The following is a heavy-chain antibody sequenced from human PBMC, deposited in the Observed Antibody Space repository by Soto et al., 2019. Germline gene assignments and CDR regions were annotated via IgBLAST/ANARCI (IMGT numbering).Heavy chain of an antibody. Sequence: GASVKVSCKASGGTFSSYAISWVRQAPGQGLEWMGGIIPIFGTANYAQKFQGRVTITADESTSTAYMELSSLRSEDTAVYYCARASYYYDSSGYWNFDDWGQRYLVTGS. CDR3: ARASYYYDSSGYWNFDD. V-gene: IGHV1-69*13. D-gene: IGHD3-22*01. CDR1: GGTFSSYA. J-gene: IGHJ4*02. CDR2: IIPIFGTA.